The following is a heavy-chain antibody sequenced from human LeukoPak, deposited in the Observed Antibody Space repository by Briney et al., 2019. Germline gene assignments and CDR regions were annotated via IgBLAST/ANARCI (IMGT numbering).Heavy chain of an antibody. D-gene: IGHD3-10*01. CDR1: GYTLTSYD. V-gene: IGHV1-2*02. CDR2: IIPNSGGT. Sequence: GASVKVSCKSSGYTLTSYDMHWVRQAPGQGLEWMGWIIPNSGGTNYAQKFQGRVTMTRDTSISTAHMEVSRLRSDDTAVYYCARDPHYYGSGSYWDYYQYYGMDVWGQGTTVTVSS. J-gene: IGHJ6*02. CDR3: ARDPHYYGSGSYWDYYQYYGMDV.